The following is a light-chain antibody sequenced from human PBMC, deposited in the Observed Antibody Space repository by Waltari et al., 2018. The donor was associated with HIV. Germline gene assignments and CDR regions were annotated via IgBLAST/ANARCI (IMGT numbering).Light chain of an antibody. CDR3: SSYTSSRVL. V-gene: IGLV2-14*01. J-gene: IGLJ2*01. CDR2: EFR. CDR1: SSDVGGYNY. Sequence: QSALTQPASVSGSPGQSITISCTGTSSDVGGYNYVSWYQQHPGKAPKLMIYEFRKRPSGVSNRVSGSKSGNTASLTISGLQAEDEADYYCSSYTSSRVLFGGVTKLTVL.